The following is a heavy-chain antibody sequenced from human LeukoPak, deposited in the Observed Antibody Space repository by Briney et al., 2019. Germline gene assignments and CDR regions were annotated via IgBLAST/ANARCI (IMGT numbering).Heavy chain of an antibody. V-gene: IGHV4-4*02. J-gene: IGHJ4*02. CDR3: ARAYSSGWYSGKYYFDD. Sequence: PSETLSLTCAVSGGSISSSNWWSWVRQPPGKGLEWIGEIYHSGSTNYNPSLKSRVTISVDKSKDQFSLKLSSVTAADTAVYYCARAYSSGWYSGKYYFDDWGQGTLVTVSS. CDR1: GGSISSSNW. CDR2: IYHSGST. D-gene: IGHD6-19*01.